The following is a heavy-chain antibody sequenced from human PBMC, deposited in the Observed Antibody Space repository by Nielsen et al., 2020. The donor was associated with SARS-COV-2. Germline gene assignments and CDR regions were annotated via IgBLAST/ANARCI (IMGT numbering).Heavy chain of an antibody. CDR3: AKEGDYGGYYGMDV. D-gene: IGHD4-17*01. CDR1: GFTFNNYA. J-gene: IGHJ6*02. CDR2: ISGSGGST. V-gene: IGHV3-23*01. Sequence: GESLKISCAASGFTFNNYAMTWVRQAPGKGLEWVSTISGSGGSTYYAASVKGRFTISRDNSKNTLYLQMNSLRAEDTAAYYCAKEGDYGGYYGMDVWGQGTTVTVSS.